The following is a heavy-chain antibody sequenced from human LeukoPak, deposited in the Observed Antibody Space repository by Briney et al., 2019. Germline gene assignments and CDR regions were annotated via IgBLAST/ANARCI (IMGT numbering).Heavy chain of an antibody. CDR3: ARDQVDSSGYYYGYFDY. D-gene: IGHD3-22*01. CDR2: ISAYNGNT. V-gene: IGHV1-18*01. CDR1: GYTITSYG. J-gene: IGHJ4*02. Sequence: ASVKVSCKASGYTITSYGISWVRQAPGQGLEWMGWISAYNGNTNYAQKLQGRVTMTRDMSTSTVYMELSSLRSEDTAVYYCARDQVDSSGYYYGYFDYWGQGTLVTVSS.